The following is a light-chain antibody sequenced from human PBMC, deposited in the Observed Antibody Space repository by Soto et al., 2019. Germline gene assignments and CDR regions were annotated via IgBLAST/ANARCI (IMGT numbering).Light chain of an antibody. V-gene: IGKV3-15*01. J-gene: IGKJ4*01. CDR1: QSVDIY. CDR2: DTS. CDR3: QQYKGWPPIT. Sequence: EIVMTQSPASLSVYPGERATLSCRASQSVDIYLAWYQQRPGQAPRLLIYDTSIRAPGIPATFSGSGSETEFTLTISSLQSEDVAVCYCQQYKGWPPITFGGGTKVQIK.